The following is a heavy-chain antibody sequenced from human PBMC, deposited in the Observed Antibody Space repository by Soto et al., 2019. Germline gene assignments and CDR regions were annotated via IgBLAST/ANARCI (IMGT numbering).Heavy chain of an antibody. CDR1: GFTCSSYS. CDR2: ISSSSSYI. CDR3: ASYSSSWYLDY. D-gene: IGHD6-13*01. V-gene: IGHV3-21*01. J-gene: IGHJ4*02. Sequence: PWGSLRLSCAASGFTCSSYSMNWVHQAPGKGLEWVSSISSSSSYIYYADSVKGRFTISRDNAKNSLYLQMNSLRAEDTAVYYCASYSSSWYLDYWGQGTLVTSPQ.